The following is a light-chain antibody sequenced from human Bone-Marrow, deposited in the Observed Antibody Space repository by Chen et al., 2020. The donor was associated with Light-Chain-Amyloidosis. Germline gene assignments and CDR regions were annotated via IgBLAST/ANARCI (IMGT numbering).Light chain of an antibody. V-gene: IGLV3-21*02. CDR3: QVWDRSSDRPV. Sequence: SYVLTQPSSVSVAPGQTATIACGGNNIGSTSVHWYQQTPGQAPLLVVYDDSDRPSGIPERLCGYNSGNTATLTSSRVEAGDEADYYCQVWDRSSDRPVFGGGTKLTVL. J-gene: IGLJ3*02. CDR2: DDS. CDR1: NIGSTS.